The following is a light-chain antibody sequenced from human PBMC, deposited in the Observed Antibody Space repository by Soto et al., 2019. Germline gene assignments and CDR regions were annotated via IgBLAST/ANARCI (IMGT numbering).Light chain of an antibody. V-gene: IGLV1-44*01. CDR3: AAWDDSLNGREV. CDR2: SNN. Sequence: QSVLTQPPSASGTPGQRVTISCSGSSSNIGSNSVNWYQQLPGAAPKLLIYSNNHRSSGFPDRFSGSKSGTSASLAISGLQAEDEADYYCAAWDDSLNGREVFGTGTKLTVL. J-gene: IGLJ1*01. CDR1: SSNIGSNS.